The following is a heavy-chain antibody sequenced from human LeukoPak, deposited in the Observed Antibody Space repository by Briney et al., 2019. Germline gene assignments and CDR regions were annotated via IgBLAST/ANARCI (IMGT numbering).Heavy chain of an antibody. CDR1: GGSISSGSYY. CDR2: IYTSGST. CDR3: ARDSPTTSFDY. D-gene: IGHD1-26*01. V-gene: IGHV4-61*02. Sequence: PSQTLSLTCTVSGGSISSGSYYWSWIRQPAGKGLEWIGRIYTSGSTNYNPSLKSRVTISVDTSMNQFSLKLSSVTAADTAVYYCARDSPTTSFDYWGQGTLVTVSS. J-gene: IGHJ4*02.